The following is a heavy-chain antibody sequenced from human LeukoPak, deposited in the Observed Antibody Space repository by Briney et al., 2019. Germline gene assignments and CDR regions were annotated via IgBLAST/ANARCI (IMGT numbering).Heavy chain of an antibody. CDR3: AKGFRYHFDY. Sequence: GGSLRLSCAASGVTFTSVGMHWVRQAPGKGLEWVAFIEWDGSNQYYASSVKGRFTFSRDNSKNTLYLQMDSLRPEDTAVYYCAKGFRYHFDYWGQGSLVTVSS. CDR1: GVTFTSVG. CDR2: IEWDGSNQ. V-gene: IGHV3-30*02. D-gene: IGHD1-14*01. J-gene: IGHJ4*02.